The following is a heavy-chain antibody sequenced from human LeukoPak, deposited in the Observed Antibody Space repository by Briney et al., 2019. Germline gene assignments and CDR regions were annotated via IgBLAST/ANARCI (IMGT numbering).Heavy chain of an antibody. CDR2: ISYNGGST. D-gene: IGHD3-10*01. CDR1: GFTFTNYA. Sequence: PGGSLRLSCAASGFTFTNYAMHWVRQAPGKGLEYVSAISYNGGSTYYANSVKGRFTISRDNSKSTLYLQMNSLRGDDTAVYYCAKVGEYYGSGSLNWFDSWGQGTLVTVSS. V-gene: IGHV3-64*01. J-gene: IGHJ5*01. CDR3: AKVGEYYGSGSLNWFDS.